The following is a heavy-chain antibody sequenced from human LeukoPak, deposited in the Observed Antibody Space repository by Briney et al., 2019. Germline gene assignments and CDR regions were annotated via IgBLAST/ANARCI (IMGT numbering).Heavy chain of an antibody. CDR1: GFTFSDYY. CDR2: ISGSGGST. D-gene: IGHD3-22*01. V-gene: IGHV3-23*01. J-gene: IGHJ5*02. Sequence: GGSLRLSCAASGFTFSDYYMSWIRQAPGKGLEWVSAISGSGGSTYYADSVKGRFTISRDNSKNTLYLQMNSLRAEDTAVYYCAKDSLVSVYYHDSSGYYHWGQGTLVTVSS. CDR3: AKDSLVSVYYHDSSGYYH.